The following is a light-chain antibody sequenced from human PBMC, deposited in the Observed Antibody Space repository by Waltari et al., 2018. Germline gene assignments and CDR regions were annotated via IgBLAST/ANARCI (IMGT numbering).Light chain of an antibody. CDR2: EAS. CDR3: QHGYSTPFT. V-gene: IGKV1-39*01. Sequence: DIQMTQSPSSLSASVGDRVTITCRASENVNNYLNWYQQKQGKAPNLLIYEASTLQSGVPSRFSGSGYGTDYTFTISSLQSEDVGTYYCQHGYSTPFTFGPGTKLDIK. CDR1: ENVNNY. J-gene: IGKJ3*01.